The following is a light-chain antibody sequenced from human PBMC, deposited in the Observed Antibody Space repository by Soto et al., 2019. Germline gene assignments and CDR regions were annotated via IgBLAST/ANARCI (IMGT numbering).Light chain of an antibody. Sequence: QSVLTQPPSVSGAPGQRVTISCTGSSSNIGAGYNVHWYQQVPGTAPKLLIYGDSNRPSGVPDRFSGSKSGTSASLAITGLQAEDEADCYCQSYDSSLSGWLFGGGTKLTVL. CDR2: GDS. CDR3: QSYDSSLSGWL. V-gene: IGLV1-40*01. CDR1: SSNIGAGYN. J-gene: IGLJ3*02.